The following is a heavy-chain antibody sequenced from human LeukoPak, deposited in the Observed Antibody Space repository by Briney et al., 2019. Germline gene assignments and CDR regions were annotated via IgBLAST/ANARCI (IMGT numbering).Heavy chain of an antibody. V-gene: IGHV3-23*01. Sequence: GGFLRLSCAASGFTFSSYAMSWVRQAPGKGLEWVSAISGSGGSTYYADSVKGRFTISRDNSKNTLYLQMNSLRAEDTAVYYCAAAPYYYDSSGYLLPLDYWGQGTLVTVSS. CDR2: ISGSGGST. CDR3: AAAPYYYDSSGYLLPLDY. J-gene: IGHJ4*02. CDR1: GFTFSSYA. D-gene: IGHD3-22*01.